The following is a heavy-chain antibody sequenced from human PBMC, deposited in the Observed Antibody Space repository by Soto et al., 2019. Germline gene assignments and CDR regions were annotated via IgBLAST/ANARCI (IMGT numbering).Heavy chain of an antibody. CDR2: ITGSTGDT. D-gene: IGHD2-21*02. Sequence: QVYLVQSGVEVQKPGASVKVSCKASGYTFTNYGVSWVRQAPGQGLEWMGWITGSTGDTNYAQKFQDRFAMTTETSTDTAYMELRSLRADDTAVYYCARDKVGTAADFWGQGTLVTVSS. CDR3: ARDKVGTAADF. J-gene: IGHJ4*02. V-gene: IGHV1-18*01. CDR1: GYTFTNYG.